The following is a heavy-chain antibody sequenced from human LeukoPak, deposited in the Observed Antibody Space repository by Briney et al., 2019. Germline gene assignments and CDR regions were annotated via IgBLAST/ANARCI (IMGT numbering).Heavy chain of an antibody. CDR3: ARGDTAMSDAFDI. Sequence: PSETLSLTCAVYGGSFSGYYWGWIRQPPGKGLEWIGEINHSGSTNYNPSLKSRVTISVDTSKNQFSLKLSSVTAADTAVYYCARGDTAMSDAFDIWGQGTMVTVSS. CDR2: INHSGST. V-gene: IGHV4-34*01. D-gene: IGHD5-18*01. CDR1: GGSFSGYY. J-gene: IGHJ3*02.